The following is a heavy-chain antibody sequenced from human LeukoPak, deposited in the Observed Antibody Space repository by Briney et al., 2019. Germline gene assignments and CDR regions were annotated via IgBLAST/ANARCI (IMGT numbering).Heavy chain of an antibody. CDR3: TRVVGATPWDGYYYYMDV. CDR2: IKSKTDGGTT. J-gene: IGHJ6*03. V-gene: IGHV3-15*01. D-gene: IGHD1-26*01. CDR1: GFTFSNAW. Sequence: GGSLRLSCAASGFTFSNAWMSWVRQAPGKGLEWVGRIKSKTDGGTTDYAAPVKGRFTISRDDSKNTLYVQMNSLKTEDTAVYYCTRVVGATPWDGYYYYMDVWGKGTTVTVS.